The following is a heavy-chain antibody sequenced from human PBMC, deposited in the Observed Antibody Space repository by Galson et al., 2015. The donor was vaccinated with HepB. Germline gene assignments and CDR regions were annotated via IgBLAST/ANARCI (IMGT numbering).Heavy chain of an antibody. V-gene: IGHV3-30*02. J-gene: IGHJ6*03. CDR3: AKDATVRFLEWLLLSRNGFSYMDV. D-gene: IGHD3-3*01. Sequence: LRLSCAASGFTFSSYGMHWVRQAPGKGLEWVAFIRYDGSNKYYADSVKGRFTISRDNSKNTLYLQMNSLRAEDTAVYYCAKDATVRFLEWLLLSRNGFSYMDVWGKGTTVTVSS. CDR1: GFTFSSYG. CDR2: IRYDGSNK.